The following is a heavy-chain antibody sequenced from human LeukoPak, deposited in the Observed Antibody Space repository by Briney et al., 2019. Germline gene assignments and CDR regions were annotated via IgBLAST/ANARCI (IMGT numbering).Heavy chain of an antibody. CDR2: FDPEDGET. Sequence: ASVKVSCNVSGYTLTELSMHWVRQAPGKGLEWMGGFDPEDGETIYAQKFQGRVTMTEDTSTDTAYMELSSLRSEDTAVYYCATLPLRSYDIVVVVAADYGMDVWGQGTTVTVSS. CDR3: ATLPLRSYDIVVVVAADYGMDV. V-gene: IGHV1-24*01. D-gene: IGHD2-15*01. J-gene: IGHJ6*02. CDR1: GYTLTELS.